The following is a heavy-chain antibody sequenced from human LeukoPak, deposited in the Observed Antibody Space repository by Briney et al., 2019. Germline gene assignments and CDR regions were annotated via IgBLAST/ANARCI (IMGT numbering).Heavy chain of an antibody. V-gene: IGHV3-11*06. CDR2: ISSSSSYT. J-gene: IGHJ5*02. CDR1: GFPFSDYH. CDR3: ARSSGYGPNWFDP. Sequence: GGALRLSFAAPGFPFSDYHMSWIPQAPGKGLEGVSYISSSSSYTNYADSVKGRFTISRDNAKNSLYLQMNSLRAEDTAVYYCARSSGYGPNWFDPWGQGTLVTVSS. D-gene: IGHD5-18*01.